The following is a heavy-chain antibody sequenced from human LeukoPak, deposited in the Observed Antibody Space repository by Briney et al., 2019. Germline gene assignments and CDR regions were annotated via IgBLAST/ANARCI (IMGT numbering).Heavy chain of an antibody. D-gene: IGHD4-17*01. Sequence: SETLSLTCAVAGASISGSNYFWGWIRQPPGKGLEWIGSIYFSGSTVYNPSLKSRVTISLDTSQNQFSLRLSSVTAADTAVYYCERDGDGDYAVHWGQGTLVTVSS. CDR2: IYFSGST. CDR3: ERDGDGDYAVH. V-gene: IGHV4-39*07. CDR1: GASISGSNYF. J-gene: IGHJ4*02.